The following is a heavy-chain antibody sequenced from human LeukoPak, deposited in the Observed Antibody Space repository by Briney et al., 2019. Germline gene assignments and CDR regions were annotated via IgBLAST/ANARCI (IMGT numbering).Heavy chain of an antibody. J-gene: IGHJ4*02. CDR3: AKDPFDY. Sequence: GGSLRLSCAASGFTFDDYAMHWVRQAPGKGLEWVSGISWNSGSIGYADSVKGRFTISRDNAKNSLYLQMNSLRAGDTALYYCAKDPFDYWGQGTLVTVSS. CDR2: ISWNSGSI. CDR1: GFTFDDYA. V-gene: IGHV3-9*01.